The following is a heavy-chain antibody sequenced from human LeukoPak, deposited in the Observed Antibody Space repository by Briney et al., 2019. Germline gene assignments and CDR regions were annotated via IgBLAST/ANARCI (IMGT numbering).Heavy chain of an antibody. CDR3: AKDYREYSSSSDAFDI. V-gene: IGHV3-66*01. CDR2: IYSGGST. D-gene: IGHD6-6*01. J-gene: IGHJ3*02. CDR1: GFSVSSNY. Sequence: GGSLRLSCAASGFSVSSNYMSWVRQAPGKGLEWVSVIYSGGSTYYADSVKGRFTISRDSSKNTLYLQMNSLRAEDTAVYYCAKDYREYSSSSDAFDIWGQGTMVTVSS.